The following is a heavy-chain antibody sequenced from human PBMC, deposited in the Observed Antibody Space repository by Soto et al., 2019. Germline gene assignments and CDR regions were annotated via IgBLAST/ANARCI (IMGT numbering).Heavy chain of an antibody. CDR1: GFTFSSYG. D-gene: IGHD6-6*01. V-gene: IGHV3-33*01. Sequence: GGSLRLSCAASGFTFSSYGMHWVRQAPGKGLEWVAVIWYDGSNKYYADSVKGRFTISRDNSKNTLYLQMNSLRAEDTAVYYCARDRYSSSSSLDYWGQGTLVTVSS. CDR3: ARDRYSSSSSLDY. J-gene: IGHJ4*02. CDR2: IWYDGSNK.